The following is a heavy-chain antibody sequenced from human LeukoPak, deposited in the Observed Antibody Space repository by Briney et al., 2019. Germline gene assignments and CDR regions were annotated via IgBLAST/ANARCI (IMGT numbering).Heavy chain of an antibody. CDR3: AKDYDFWSGYMDY. Sequence: GGSLRLSCAASGFTFDDYAMHWVRQAPGKGLEWVSAISGSGGSTYYADSVKGRFTISRDNSKNTLYLQMNSLRAEDTAVYYCAKDYDFWSGYMDYWGQGTLVTVSS. J-gene: IGHJ4*02. CDR1: GFTFDDYA. V-gene: IGHV3-23*01. CDR2: ISGSGGST. D-gene: IGHD3-3*01.